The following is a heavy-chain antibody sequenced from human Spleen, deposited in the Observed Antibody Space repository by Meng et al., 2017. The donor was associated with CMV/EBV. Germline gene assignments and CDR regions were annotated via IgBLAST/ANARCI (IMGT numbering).Heavy chain of an antibody. V-gene: IGHV3-30*03. CDR3: ARGSGSDY. J-gene: IGHJ4*02. CDR1: GFTVNSSC. CDR2: ISFDGSDK. Sequence: GESLKISCAASGFTVNSSCMSWVRQAPGKGLEWVAVISFDGSDKYYTASVQGRFTISRDNAKNSLSLQMNSLRAEDTAVYYCARGSGSDYWGQGTLVTVSS. D-gene: IGHD3-3*01.